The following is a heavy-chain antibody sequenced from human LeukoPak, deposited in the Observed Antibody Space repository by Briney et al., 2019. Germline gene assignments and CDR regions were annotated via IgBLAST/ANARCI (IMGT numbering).Heavy chain of an antibody. CDR3: ARLTTVDGAKYYFDY. Sequence: PGGSLRLSCTASGFPFGDYAVSWIRQAPGKGLEWVGLVRSYTYGGTTEYAASVRGRFTISRDDSKTIANLQMNSLNTEDTALYYCARLTTVDGAKYYFDYWGQGSLVTVSS. CDR1: GFPFGDYA. V-gene: IGHV3-49*03. CDR2: VRSYTYGGTT. D-gene: IGHD4-11*01. J-gene: IGHJ4*02.